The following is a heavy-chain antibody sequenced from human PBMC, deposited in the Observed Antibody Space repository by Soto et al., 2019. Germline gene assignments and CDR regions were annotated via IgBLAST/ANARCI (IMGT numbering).Heavy chain of an antibody. CDR3: VRHGGSSGYVTSSWHIDY. J-gene: IGHJ4*02. Sequence: PSETLSLTCTVSGDSISSYYWSWIRQPPGKGLEWIGYVYYTGSTDYNPSLKSRVTISVDTPNSQFSLELSAVTAADTAVYYCVRHGGSSGYVTSSWHIDYWGQGTLVTVSS. CDR2: VYYTGST. V-gene: IGHV4-59*08. CDR1: GDSISSYY. D-gene: IGHD6-13*01.